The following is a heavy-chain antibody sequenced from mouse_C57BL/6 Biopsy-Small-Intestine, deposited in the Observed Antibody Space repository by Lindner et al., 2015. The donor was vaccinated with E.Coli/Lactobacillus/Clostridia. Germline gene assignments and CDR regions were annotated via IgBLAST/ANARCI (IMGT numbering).Heavy chain of an antibody. CDR3: AGERFYGSASYYRDAMDV. Sequence: SVKVSCKASGYTFTNYYIHWVRQAPGQGLEWMGIINPSGGSTSWAQKFQGRVTMTRDTSTSTVYMELSSLRSEDTAVYYCAGERFYGSASYYRDAMDVWGQGTTVTVSS. J-gene: IGHJ1*01. CDR1: GYTFTNYY. D-gene: IGHD2-12*01. V-gene: IGHV1-59*01. CDR2: INPSGGST.